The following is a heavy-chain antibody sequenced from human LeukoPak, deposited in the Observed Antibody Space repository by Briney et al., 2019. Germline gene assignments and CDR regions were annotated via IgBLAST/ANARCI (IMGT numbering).Heavy chain of an antibody. CDR2: IYTSGST. D-gene: IGHD2-2*02. CDR3: ARGRGPYCSNTGCYTGFDP. V-gene: IGHV4-4*07. Sequence: PSETLSLTCTVSGGSISSYYWSWIRQPAGKGLEWIGRIYTSGSTNYNPSLKSRVTMSVDTSKNQFSLKLSSVTAADSAVYYCARGRGPYCSNTGCYTGFDPWGQGTLVTVSS. J-gene: IGHJ5*02. CDR1: GGSISSYY.